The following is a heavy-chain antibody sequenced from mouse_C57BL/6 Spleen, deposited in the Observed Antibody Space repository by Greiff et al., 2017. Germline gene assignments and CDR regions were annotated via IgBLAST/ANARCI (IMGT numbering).Heavy chain of an antibody. CDR3: ARAGITTPFAY. CDR2: IYPRSGNT. J-gene: IGHJ3*01. D-gene: IGHD1-1*01. V-gene: IGHV1-81*01. CDR1: GYTFTSYG. Sequence: QVQLKQSGAELARPGASVKLSCKASGYTFTSYGISWVKQRTGQGLEWIGEIYPRSGNTYYNEKFKGKATLTADKSSSTAYMELRSLTSEDSAVYFCARAGITTPFAYWGQGTLVTVSA.